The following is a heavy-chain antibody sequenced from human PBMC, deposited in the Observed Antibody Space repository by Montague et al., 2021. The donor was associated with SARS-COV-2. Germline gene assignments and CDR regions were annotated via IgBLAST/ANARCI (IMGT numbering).Heavy chain of an antibody. CDR2: IYYSGGT. V-gene: IGHV4-59*01. Sequence: SETLSLTCTVSGGSISSYYWNWIRQPPGKGLEWIGYIYYSGGTNYNPSLKSRVTISVDTSKNQFSLKLSSVTAADTAVYYCARAIGSMYSSGWYYYYYGMDVWGQGTTVTVSS. CDR1: GGSISSYY. J-gene: IGHJ6*02. CDR3: ARAIGSMYSSGWYYYYYGMDV. D-gene: IGHD6-19*01.